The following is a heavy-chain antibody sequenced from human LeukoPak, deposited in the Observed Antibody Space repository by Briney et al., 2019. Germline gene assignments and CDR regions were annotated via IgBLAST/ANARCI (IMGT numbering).Heavy chain of an antibody. J-gene: IGHJ4*02. D-gene: IGHD3-22*01. CDR1: GFTFSSYA. CDR2: ISGSGGST. V-gene: IGHV3-23*01. Sequence: GGSLRLSCAASGFTFSSYAMSWVRQAPGKGLEWVSAISGSGGSTYYADSVKGRFTISRDNSKNTLYLQMNSPRAEDTAVYYCAKDSGDSSGYYFDYWGQGTLVTVSS. CDR3: AKDSGDSSGYYFDY.